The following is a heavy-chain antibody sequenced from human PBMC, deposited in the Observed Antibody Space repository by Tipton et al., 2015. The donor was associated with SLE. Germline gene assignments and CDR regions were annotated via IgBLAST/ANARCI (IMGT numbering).Heavy chain of an antibody. Sequence: TLSLTCTVSGGPISSGGYYCRWIHQRPRKGLEVLGYIYYSGSTYYHSSLMIRVTISVDTSKNQFSLKLSSVTAADPAVYYCASLHYFDSSGYYDHWGQITLITVS. CDR2: IYYSGST. CDR3: ASLHYFDSSGYYDH. CDR1: GGPISSGGYY. J-gene: IGHJ5*02. V-gene: IGHV4-31*03. D-gene: IGHD3-22*01.